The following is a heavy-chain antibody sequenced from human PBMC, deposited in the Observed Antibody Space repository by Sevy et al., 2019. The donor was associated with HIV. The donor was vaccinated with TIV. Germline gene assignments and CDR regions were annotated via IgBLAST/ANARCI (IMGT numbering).Heavy chain of an antibody. CDR3: VRVEGGL. V-gene: IGHV3-74*01. CDR1: GFTFETQW. CDR2: INIDGKNV. D-gene: IGHD2-15*01. J-gene: IGHJ4*01. Sequence: GGSLRLSCVASGFTFETQWMHWVRRAPGKGLEWVSRINIDGKNVAYAESVKGRFTISRDNAKNTLYLQMHSLRVEDTAIYFCVRVEGGLWGHGVQVTVSS.